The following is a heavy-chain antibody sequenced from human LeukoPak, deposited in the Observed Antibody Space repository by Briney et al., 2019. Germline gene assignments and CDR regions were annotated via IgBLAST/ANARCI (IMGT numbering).Heavy chain of an antibody. CDR3: ARWYSSGWYSDY. J-gene: IGHJ4*02. CDR1: GFTFSSYS. V-gene: IGHV3-21*06. D-gene: IGHD6-19*01. CDR2: VSGTSEYI. Sequence: GGSLRLSCAASGFTFSSYSMNWVRQAPGKGLEWVSSVSGTSEYIYYADSVRGRFTISRDNAKNTVYLQMNSLRAEDTAVYYCARWYSSGWYSDYWGQGTLVTVSS.